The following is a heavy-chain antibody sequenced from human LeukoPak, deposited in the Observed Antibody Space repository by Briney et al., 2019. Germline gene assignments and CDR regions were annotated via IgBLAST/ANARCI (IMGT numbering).Heavy chain of an antibody. CDR3: ARGRCSGCWNGYMDV. CDR1: GYTFTSYA. V-gene: IGHV1-3*03. CDR2: INAGNGNT. Sequence: GASVKVSCKASGYTFTSYAMHWVRQAPGQRLEWMGWINAGNGNTKYSQEFQGRVTISRDTSASTAYMELSSLRSEDMAVYYCARGRCSGCWNGYMDVWGKGTTVTVSS. J-gene: IGHJ6*03. D-gene: IGHD6-19*01.